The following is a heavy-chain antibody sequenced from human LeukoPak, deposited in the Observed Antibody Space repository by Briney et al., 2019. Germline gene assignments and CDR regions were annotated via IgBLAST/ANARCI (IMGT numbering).Heavy chain of an antibody. Sequence: PSETLSLTCTVSGGSISSGSYYWSWIRQPAGKGLEWIGRIYTSGSTNYNPSLKSRVTISVDMSKNQFSLKLSSVTAADTAVYYCARGGYCGGDCYFYYWGQGTLVTVSS. CDR1: GGSISSGSYY. V-gene: IGHV4-61*02. CDR3: ARGGYCGGDCYFYY. D-gene: IGHD2-21*02. J-gene: IGHJ4*02. CDR2: IYTSGST.